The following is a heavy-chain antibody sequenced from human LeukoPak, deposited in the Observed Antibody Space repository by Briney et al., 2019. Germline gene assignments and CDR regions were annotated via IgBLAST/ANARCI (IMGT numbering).Heavy chain of an antibody. CDR3: ARDLKIGYNSGWYSFDY. Sequence: SETLSLTCNVSGGSISSGGSRWSWIRQHPGKGLEWIGYIYYSGSTYYNPSLESRLTMSVDTSKNQFSLHLTSVTAADTAVYYCARDLKIGYNSGWYSFDYWGQGTLVTVSS. J-gene: IGHJ4*02. D-gene: IGHD6-19*01. CDR1: GGSISSGGSR. CDR2: IYYSGST. V-gene: IGHV4-31*03.